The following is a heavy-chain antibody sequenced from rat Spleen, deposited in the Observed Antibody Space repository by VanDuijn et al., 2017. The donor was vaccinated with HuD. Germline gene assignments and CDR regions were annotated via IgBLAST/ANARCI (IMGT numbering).Heavy chain of an antibody. V-gene: IGHV5-31*01. D-gene: IGHD1-12*02. CDR1: GFTFNNYW. CDR3: TRRYDGSYYHYVMDA. Sequence: EVQLVESGGGLVQPGRSLKLSCVASGFTFNNYWMTWIRQAPGKGLEWVASITNTGGSTYYPDSVKGRFTISRDNAKSTLYLQMNSLRSEDTATYYCTRRYDGSYYHYVMDAWGQGASVTVSS. J-gene: IGHJ4*01. CDR2: ITNTGGST.